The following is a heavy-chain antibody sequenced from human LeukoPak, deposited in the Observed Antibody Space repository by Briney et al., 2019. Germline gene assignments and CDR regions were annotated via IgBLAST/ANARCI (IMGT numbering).Heavy chain of an antibody. CDR3: ARAPRSPGHYFDY. V-gene: IGHV3-7*01. Sequence: GGSLRLSCAASGFTFTSHWMSWVRQAPGKGLEWVARMNLDGSEKYYVDSVKGRFTISRDNAKTSLYLERNSPRAEDTAVYYCARAPRSPGHYFDYWGQGTLVTVSS. CDR2: MNLDGSEK. J-gene: IGHJ4*02. CDR1: GFTFTSHW.